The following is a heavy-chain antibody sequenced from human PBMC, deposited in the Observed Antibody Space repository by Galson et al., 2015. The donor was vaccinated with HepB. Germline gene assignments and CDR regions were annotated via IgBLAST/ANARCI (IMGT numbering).Heavy chain of an antibody. V-gene: IGHV3-11*01. Sequence: SLRLSCAASGVTFSDHYMSWIRQAPGKGLEWVSFISSSGSTKYYADSVKGRFTISRDNAKNSLYLQMNSLRAEDTAVYYCARSPLRWFDPWGQGTLVIVSS. J-gene: IGHJ5*02. D-gene: IGHD3-16*01. CDR2: ISSSGSTK. CDR1: GVTFSDHY. CDR3: ARSPLRWFDP.